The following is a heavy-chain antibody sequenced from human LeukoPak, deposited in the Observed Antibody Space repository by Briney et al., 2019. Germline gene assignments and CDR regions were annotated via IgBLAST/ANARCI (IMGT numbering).Heavy chain of an antibody. Sequence: SQTLSLTCTVSGGSISSGSYYWRWIRQPAGKGLEWIGRIYTSGSTNYNPSLKSRVTISVDTSKNKFSLKLSSVTAADTAVYYCAREPPEVAARPGFDPWGQGTLVTVSS. CDR1: GGSISSGSYY. V-gene: IGHV4-61*02. CDR3: AREPPEVAARPGFDP. J-gene: IGHJ5*02. D-gene: IGHD6-6*01. CDR2: IYTSGST.